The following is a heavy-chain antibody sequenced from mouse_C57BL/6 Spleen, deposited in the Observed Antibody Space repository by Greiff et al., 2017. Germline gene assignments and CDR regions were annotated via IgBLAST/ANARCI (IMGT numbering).Heavy chain of an antibody. J-gene: IGHJ2*01. CDR2: ISSGSSTI. D-gene: IGHD2-2*01. Sequence: EVKLVESGGGLVKPGGSLKLSCAASGFTFSDYGMHWVRQAPEKGLEWVAYISSGSSTIYYADTVKGRFTISRDNAKNTLFLQMTSLRSEDTAMYYCARRRIGLPYYFDYWGQGTTLTVSS. CDR1: GFTFSDYG. CDR3: ARRRIGLPYYFDY. V-gene: IGHV5-17*01.